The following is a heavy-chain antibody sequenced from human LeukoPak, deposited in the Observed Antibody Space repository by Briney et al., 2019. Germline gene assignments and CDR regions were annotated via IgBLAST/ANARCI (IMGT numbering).Heavy chain of an antibody. V-gene: IGHV4-59*01. Sequence: SETLSLTCTVSGGSISSYYWSWIRQPPGKGLEWIGYIYYSGSTNYNPSLKSRVTISVDTSKNQFSLKLSSVTAADTAVYYCARVGLCSGGSCYGNKNWFDPWGQGTLVTVSS. D-gene: IGHD2-15*01. CDR3: ARVGLCSGGSCYGNKNWFDP. CDR2: IYYSGST. CDR1: GGSISSYY. J-gene: IGHJ5*02.